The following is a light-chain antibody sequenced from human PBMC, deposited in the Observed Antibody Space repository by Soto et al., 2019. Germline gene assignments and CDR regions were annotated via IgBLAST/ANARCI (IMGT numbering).Light chain of an antibody. V-gene: IGKV1-27*01. CDR2: AAS. Sequence: DIQMTQSPSSLSASLGDRVTITCRASQGIGVYLAWFQQKPGKVPKLLIYAASALQSGVPSRFSGSGSGTDFTLPISSLQPEDIATYYCQKYNSAPLTFGGGTKVDIK. J-gene: IGKJ4*01. CDR3: QKYNSAPLT. CDR1: QGIGVY.